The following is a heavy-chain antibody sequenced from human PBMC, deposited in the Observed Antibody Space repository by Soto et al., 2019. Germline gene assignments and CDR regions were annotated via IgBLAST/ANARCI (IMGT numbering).Heavy chain of an antibody. Sequence: PWESLNISCKVTGYNFTNYWVAWVRQMPGKGLEWMGIVFPGDSDTRYNPSFQGQVTFSADQSTGTAFLHWTSLKAPDTATYYCARRNLYCSCDACYGPNDLDVWGQGPKLTVSS. CDR1: GYNFTNYW. D-gene: IGHD2-15*01. J-gene: IGHJ3*01. V-gene: IGHV5-51*01. CDR3: ARRNLYCSCDACYGPNDLDV. CDR2: VFPGDSDT.